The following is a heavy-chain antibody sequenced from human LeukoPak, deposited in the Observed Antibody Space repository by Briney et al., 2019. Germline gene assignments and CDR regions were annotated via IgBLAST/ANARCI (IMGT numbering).Heavy chain of an antibody. D-gene: IGHD2-21*02. CDR1: GGSISSYY. V-gene: IGHV4-59*01. J-gene: IGHJ5*02. CDR3: ARDPSYCGGDCYLFRVRFDP. Sequence: SETLSLTCTVSGGSISSYYWSWIRQPPGKGLEWIGYIYYSGSTNYNPSLKSRVTISVDTSKNQFSLKLSSVTAADTAVYYCARDPSYCGGDCYLFRVRFDPWGQGTLVTVSS. CDR2: IYYSGST.